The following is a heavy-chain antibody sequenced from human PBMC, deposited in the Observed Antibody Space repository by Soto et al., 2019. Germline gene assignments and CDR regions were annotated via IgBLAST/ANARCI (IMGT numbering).Heavy chain of an antibody. D-gene: IGHD3-3*01. CDR1: GYNFNIHS. Sequence: QVQLVQSGSESMQPGASVKVSCKGSGYNFNIHSINWLRQAPGQGLEWMGWINPNTGKPTYEQGFTGRFVFSLDTSVSTVYLHIFSLQADDFAVYYCARDRASERVDYWGQGTLV. CDR2: INPNTGKP. V-gene: IGHV7-4-1*01. CDR3: ARDRASERVDY. J-gene: IGHJ4*02.